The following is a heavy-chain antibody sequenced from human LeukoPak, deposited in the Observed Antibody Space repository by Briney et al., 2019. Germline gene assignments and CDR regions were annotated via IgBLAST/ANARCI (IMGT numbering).Heavy chain of an antibody. J-gene: IGHJ6*03. V-gene: IGHV7-4-1*02. CDR3: AREGWPSYYCYYMDV. CDR1: GYTFSSYA. CDR2: INTNTGNP. Sequence: ASVKVSCKASGYTFSSYAMNWVRQAPGQGLEWMGWINTNTGNPTYAQGFTGRFVFSLDTSVSTAYLQISSLKAEDTAVYYCAREGWPSYYCYYMDVWGKGTTVTVSS. D-gene: IGHD2-15*01.